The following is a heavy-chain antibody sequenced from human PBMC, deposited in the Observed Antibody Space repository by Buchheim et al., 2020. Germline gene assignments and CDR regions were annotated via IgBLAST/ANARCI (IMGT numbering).Heavy chain of an antibody. CDR3: VHRQYGDYGSY. D-gene: IGHD4-17*01. Sequence: QITLKESGPTLVKPTLTLTLTCTFSGFSLSSSGVGVGWIRQPPGKALEWLALIYWDGVKRYSPSLESRLTITKDTTKNQVVLTMTNMDPVDTGTYYCVHRQYGDYGSYWGQGTL. V-gene: IGHV2-5*02. CDR2: IYWDGVK. CDR1: GFSLSSSGVG. J-gene: IGHJ4*02.